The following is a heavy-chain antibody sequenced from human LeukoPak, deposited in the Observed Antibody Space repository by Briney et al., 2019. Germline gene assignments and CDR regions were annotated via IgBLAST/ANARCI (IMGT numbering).Heavy chain of an antibody. CDR3: ATYLSSSSSLFDY. CDR1: GYTLSEVS. D-gene: IGHD6-6*01. J-gene: IGHJ4*02. V-gene: IGHV1-24*01. CDR2: FSPENGEA. Sequence: GASVKVSCKVSGYTLSEVSMHWVRQPPGKGLEWMGGFSPENGEAVYAQKFQGRVTMTGDTSTDTATMDLSSLRSEDTAVYFCATYLSSSSSLFDYWGQGTLITVSS.